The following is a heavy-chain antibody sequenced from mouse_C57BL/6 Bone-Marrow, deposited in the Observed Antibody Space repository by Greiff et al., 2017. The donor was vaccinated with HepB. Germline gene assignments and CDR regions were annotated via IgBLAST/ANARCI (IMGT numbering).Heavy chain of an antibody. D-gene: IGHD1-1*01. V-gene: IGHV5-6*01. J-gene: IGHJ3*01. CDR2: ISSGGSYT. CDR1: GFTFSSYG. CDR3: ARQGYYYGSSYGAY. Sequence: EVKLVESGGDLVKPGGSLKLSCAASGFTFSSYGMSWVHQTPDKRLEWVATISSGGSYTYYPDSVKGRFTISRDNAKNTLYLQMSSLKSEDTAMYYCARQGYYYGSSYGAYWGQGTLVTVSA.